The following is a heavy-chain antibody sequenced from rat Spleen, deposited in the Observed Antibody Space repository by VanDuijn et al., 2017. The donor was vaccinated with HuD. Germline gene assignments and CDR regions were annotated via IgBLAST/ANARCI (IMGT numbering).Heavy chain of an antibody. J-gene: IGHJ1*01. V-gene: IGHV5S10*01. CDR1: GFTFSDYN. CDR2: IIYDGSRT. CDR3: TTTANWDPRFDF. D-gene: IGHD5-1*01. Sequence: EVQLVESGGGLVQPGRSLKLSCAASGFTFSDYNMAWVRQAPKKGLEWVATIIYDGSRTYYRDSVKGRFTISRDNAKSTLYLQMDSLRSEDTATYSCTTTANWDPRFDFWGPGTMVTVSS.